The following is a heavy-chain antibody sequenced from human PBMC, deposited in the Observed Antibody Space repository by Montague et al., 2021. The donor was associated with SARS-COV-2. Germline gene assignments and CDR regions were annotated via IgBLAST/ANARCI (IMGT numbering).Heavy chain of an antibody. CDR3: AHRRAIYDFWSCYYSGQKSDAFNWFDP. Sequence: PALVKPTQTLTLTCTFSGFSLSTTGVGVGWIRQPPGKALEWLALIYWDDDKRYSPSLKTRLAITKDTSKNQVVLTMTNMDPVDTATYYCAHRRAIYDFWSCYYSGQKSDAFNWFDPWGQGTLVTVSS. D-gene: IGHD3-3*01. J-gene: IGHJ5*02. V-gene: IGHV2-5*02. CDR2: IYWDDDK. CDR1: GFSLSTTGVG.